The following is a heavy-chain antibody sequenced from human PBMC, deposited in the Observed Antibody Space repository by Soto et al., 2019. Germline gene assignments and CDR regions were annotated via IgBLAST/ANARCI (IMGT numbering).Heavy chain of an antibody. Sequence: EVQLLESGGGLVQPGGSLRLSCAASGFTFSSYAMSWVRQAPGKGLEWVSAISGSGGSTYYADSVKGRFTISRDNSKNTLYLQMNSLRAEDTAVYYCAKDPYFTAAGLTAEYFQHWGQGTLVTVSS. V-gene: IGHV3-23*01. CDR2: ISGSGGST. J-gene: IGHJ1*01. CDR3: AKDPYFTAAGLTAEYFQH. CDR1: GFTFSSYA. D-gene: IGHD6-13*01.